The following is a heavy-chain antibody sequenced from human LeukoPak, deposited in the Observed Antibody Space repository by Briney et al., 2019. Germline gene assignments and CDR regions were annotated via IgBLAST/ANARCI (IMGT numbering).Heavy chain of an antibody. V-gene: IGHV4-59*08. D-gene: IGHD3-10*01. Sequence: SETLSLTCTVSGGSISSYFWSWIRQPPGKGLEWIGHIYYSGSAIYNPSLMGRVTMSVDTSKNQFSLSLSSVSAADTALYYCARHREPSGSYSAFDYWGQGALVTVSS. CDR1: GGSISSYF. CDR2: IYYSGSA. J-gene: IGHJ4*02. CDR3: ARHREPSGSYSAFDY.